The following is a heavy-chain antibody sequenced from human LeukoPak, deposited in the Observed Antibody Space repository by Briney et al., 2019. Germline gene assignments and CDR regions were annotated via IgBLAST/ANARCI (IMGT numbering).Heavy chain of an antibody. Sequence: GGSLRLSCAASGFTFSSYEMNWVRQAPGKGLEWVSSISSSSSYIYYADSVKGRFTISRDNAKNSLYLQMNSLRAEDTAVYYCAREFCSTTSCYFDYWGQGTLVTVSS. CDR1: GFTFSSYE. V-gene: IGHV3-21*01. CDR3: AREFCSTTSCYFDY. CDR2: ISSSSSYI. J-gene: IGHJ4*02. D-gene: IGHD2-2*01.